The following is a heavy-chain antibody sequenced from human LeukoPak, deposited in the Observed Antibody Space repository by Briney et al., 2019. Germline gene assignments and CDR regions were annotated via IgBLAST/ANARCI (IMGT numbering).Heavy chain of an antibody. D-gene: IGHD3-9*01. V-gene: IGHV3-23*01. J-gene: IGHJ4*02. CDR1: GFTFSSYA. CDR2: ISGSGGST. Sequence: PGGSLRLSCAASGFTFSSYAMSWVRQAPGKGLEWVSAISGSGGSTYYADSMKGRFTISRDNSKNTLYLQMNSLRAEDTAVYYFAKDRTKRYFHYWGQGTLVTVSS. CDR3: AKDRTKRYFHY.